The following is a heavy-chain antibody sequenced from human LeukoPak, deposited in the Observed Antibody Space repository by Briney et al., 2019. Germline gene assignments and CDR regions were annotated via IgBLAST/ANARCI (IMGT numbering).Heavy chain of an antibody. D-gene: IGHD1-26*01. CDR3: ATFSGSSTFNY. CDR1: GYTLTELS. CDR2: FDPEDGET. Sequence: ASVNVSCKVSGYTLTELSMHWLRQAAGKGLEWMGGFDPEDGETIYAQQFQGRVTMTEDTSTDTAYMELSSLRSEDTAVYYCATFSGSSTFNYWGQGTLVTVSS. V-gene: IGHV1-24*01. J-gene: IGHJ4*02.